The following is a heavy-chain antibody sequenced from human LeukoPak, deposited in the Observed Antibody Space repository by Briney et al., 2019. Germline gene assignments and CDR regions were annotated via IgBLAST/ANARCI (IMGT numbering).Heavy chain of an antibody. CDR2: IYGGGNI. CDR1: GFTVSSNY. D-gene: IGHD5-24*01. V-gene: IGHV3-53*01. J-gene: IGHJ4*02. Sequence: GGSLRLSCAASGFTVSSNYMNWVRQTPGKGLEWVSVIYGGGNIYYADSVKGRFTITRDNSKNTLYLQMNSLRAEDTAVYYCARGAGYNYPYYFDYWGQGTLVTVSS. CDR3: ARGAGYNYPYYFDY.